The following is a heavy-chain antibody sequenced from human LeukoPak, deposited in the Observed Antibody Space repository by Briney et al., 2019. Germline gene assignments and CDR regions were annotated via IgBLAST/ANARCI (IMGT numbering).Heavy chain of an antibody. CDR3: ARVEGSEGITIPFREYYFDY. D-gene: IGHD3-10*01. V-gene: IGHV1-18*01. J-gene: IGHJ4*02. CDR1: GYTFTSYG. Sequence: GASVKVSCKASGYTFTSYGISWVRQAPGQGLEWMGWISAYNGNTNYAQKLQGRVTMTTDTSTSTAYMELRSLRSDDTAVYYCARVEGSEGITIPFREYYFDYWGQGTLVTVSS. CDR2: ISAYNGNT.